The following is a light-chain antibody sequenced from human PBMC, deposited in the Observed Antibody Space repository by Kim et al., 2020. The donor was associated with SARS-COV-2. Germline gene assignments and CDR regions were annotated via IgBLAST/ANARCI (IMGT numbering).Light chain of an antibody. CDR1: QGSRDR. V-gene: IGKV1-17*01. Sequence: SASVGDRVTITCRASQGSRDRIGWYQPKPVQAPWRLIWSAGNLDSGVPSRFSGSGSGTEFTLTISSLQPEDFANYYCLQVNTYPYSFGQGTKLEI. J-gene: IGKJ2*01. CDR2: SAG. CDR3: LQVNTYPYS.